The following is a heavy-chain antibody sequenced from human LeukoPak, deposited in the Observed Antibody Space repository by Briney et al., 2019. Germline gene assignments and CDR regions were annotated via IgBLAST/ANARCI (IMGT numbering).Heavy chain of an antibody. J-gene: IGHJ4*02. CDR3: ARQGTYSSAIGMGY. V-gene: IGHV1-46*02. CDR2: INPSGGST. CDR1: GYTFNNHY. D-gene: IGHD6-19*01. Sequence: GASVKVSCRASGYTFNNHYMYWVRQAPGQGLEWMGVINPSGGSTSYARKFQGRVTMTRDTSTRTVYMEVNSLRSEDTAVYYCARQGTYSSAIGMGYWGQGTLVTVSS.